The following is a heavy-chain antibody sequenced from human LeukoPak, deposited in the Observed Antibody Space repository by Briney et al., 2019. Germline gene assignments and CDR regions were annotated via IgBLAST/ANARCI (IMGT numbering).Heavy chain of an antibody. Sequence: ASVKVSCKASGYTFTSYGISWVRQAPGQGLEWMGWISVYNGDTNYARNLQGRVTMTTDTSTSTAYMDLRSLRSDDTAVYYCARDQRGSYSFDYWGQGTLVTVSS. CDR2: ISVYNGDT. CDR3: ARDQRGSYSFDY. V-gene: IGHV1-18*01. D-gene: IGHD1-26*01. J-gene: IGHJ4*02. CDR1: GYTFTSYG.